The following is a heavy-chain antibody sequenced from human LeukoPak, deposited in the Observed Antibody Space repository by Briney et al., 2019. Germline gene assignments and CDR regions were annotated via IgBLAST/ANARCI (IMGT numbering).Heavy chain of an antibody. CDR3: ARRIAAAGTRWFDP. CDR2: MYYSGST. CDR1: GASISSGGYY. J-gene: IGHJ5*02. D-gene: IGHD6-13*01. Sequence: SETLSLTCTVSGASISSGGYYWSWIRLHPGRGLEWIGYMYYSGSTYYNPSLKSRVTISVDTSKNQFSLKLSSVTAADTAVYYCARRIAAAGTRWFDPWGQGTLVTVSS. V-gene: IGHV4-31*03.